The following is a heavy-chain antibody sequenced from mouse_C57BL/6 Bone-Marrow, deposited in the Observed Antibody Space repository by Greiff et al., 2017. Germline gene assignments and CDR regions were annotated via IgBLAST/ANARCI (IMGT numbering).Heavy chain of an antibody. Sequence: VQLQQSGAELVKPGASVKLSCTASGFNIKDYYMHWVKQRTEQGLEWIGRIDPEDGETKYAPKFQGKATITADTSSNPAYLQLSSLTSEDTAVYNWVRGKSKGYFVVWGTGTRVTVPS. CDR2: IDPEDGET. J-gene: IGHJ1*03. CDR3: VRGKSKGYFVV. D-gene: IGHD1-3*01. CDR1: GFNIKDYY. V-gene: IGHV14-2*01.